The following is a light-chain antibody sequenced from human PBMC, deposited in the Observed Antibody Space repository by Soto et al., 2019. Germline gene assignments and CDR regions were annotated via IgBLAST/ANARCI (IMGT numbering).Light chain of an antibody. V-gene: IGKV1-27*01. Sequence: DIQMTQSPSSLSASVGDRVTITCRASQGINKFLAWYQQRPGKVPKLLIYGASTLQSGVPSRFSGSGSGTDFTLTISSLQPEDIATYYCQKYDSEPPGTFGQGTKVEIK. J-gene: IGKJ1*01. CDR2: GAS. CDR3: QKYDSEPPGT. CDR1: QGINKF.